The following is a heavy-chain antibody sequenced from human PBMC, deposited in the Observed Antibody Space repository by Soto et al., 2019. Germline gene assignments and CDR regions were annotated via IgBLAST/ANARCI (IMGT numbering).Heavy chain of an antibody. CDR2: MFPGDSDT. D-gene: IGHD6-19*01. CDR3: ARVPDSSLGTMDV. Sequence: PGESLKISCKGSGYSFTTYWIGWVRQLPGQGLGWMGVMFPGDSDTRYSPSFQGQVTMSADPSTNTAYLEWSSLKAADSAMYYCARVPDSSLGTMDVWGQGTTVTVSS. CDR1: GYSFTTYW. J-gene: IGHJ6*02. V-gene: IGHV5-51*01.